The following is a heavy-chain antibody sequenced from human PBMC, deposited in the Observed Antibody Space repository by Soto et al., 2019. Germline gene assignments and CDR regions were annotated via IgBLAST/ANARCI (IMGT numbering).Heavy chain of an antibody. Sequence: SVKVSCKASRGTFSSYAISWVRQAPGRGLEWMGGIIPIFGTANYAQKFQGRVTMTSDTSISTAHMELSSLRSEDTAVYYCARRAETNGWNGFGADKYYFDFWGQGTLVTV. J-gene: IGHJ4*02. CDR3: ARRAETNGWNGFGADKYYFDF. CDR1: RGTFSSYA. CDR2: IIPIFGTA. V-gene: IGHV1-69*05. D-gene: IGHD1-1*01.